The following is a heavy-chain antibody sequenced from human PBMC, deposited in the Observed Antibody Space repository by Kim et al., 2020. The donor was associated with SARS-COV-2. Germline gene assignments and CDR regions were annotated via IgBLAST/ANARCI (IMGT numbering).Heavy chain of an antibody. V-gene: IGHV3-48*02. J-gene: IGHJ6*02. CDR3: ARDEGGGWFGEVYYGMDV. D-gene: IGHD3-10*01. CDR2: ISSSSSTI. CDR1: GFTFSSYS. Sequence: GGSLRLSFAASGFTFSSYSMNRVRQAPGKGLEWVSYISSSSSTIYYADSVKGRFTISRDNAKNSLYLQMNSLRDEDTAVYYCARDEGGGWFGEVYYGMDVWGQGTTVTVSS.